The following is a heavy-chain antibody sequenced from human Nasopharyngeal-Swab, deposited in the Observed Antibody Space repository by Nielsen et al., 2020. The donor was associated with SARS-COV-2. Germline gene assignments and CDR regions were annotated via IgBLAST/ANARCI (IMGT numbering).Heavy chain of an antibody. CDR3: ARDPLNRYDYDSSRDAVSI. CDR2: ISYDGSNK. V-gene: IGHV3-30*03. Sequence: GESLKISCAASGFTFSSYGMHWVRQAPGKGLEWVAVISYDGSNKYYADSVKGRFTISRDNSKNTLYLQMNSLRAEDTAVYYCARDPLNRYDYDSSRDAVSIWGQGTMVTVSS. J-gene: IGHJ3*02. CDR1: GFTFSSYG. D-gene: IGHD3-22*01.